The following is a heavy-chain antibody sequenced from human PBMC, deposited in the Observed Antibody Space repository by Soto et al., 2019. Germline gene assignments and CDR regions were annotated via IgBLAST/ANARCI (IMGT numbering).Heavy chain of an antibody. Sequence: VGSLRLCCGASGFTFSSYAMSWVRQAPGKGLEWVSAISGSGGSTYYADSVKGRFTISRDNSKNTLYLQMNSLKAEDTAVYYCVKDRTIFGVVIIRDYFDYWGQGTLVIVSS. CDR3: VKDRTIFGVVIIRDYFDY. J-gene: IGHJ4*02. D-gene: IGHD3-3*01. CDR1: GFTFSSYA. CDR2: ISGSGGST. V-gene: IGHV3-23*01.